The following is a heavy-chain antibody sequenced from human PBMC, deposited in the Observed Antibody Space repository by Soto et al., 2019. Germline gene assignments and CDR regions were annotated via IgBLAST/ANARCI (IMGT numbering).Heavy chain of an antibody. CDR1: GFTFSSYW. CDR3: ARAPLQDWGTPDY. D-gene: IGHD3-16*01. J-gene: IGHJ4*02. Sequence: GGSLRLSCAASGFTFSSYWMHWVRQAPGKGLVWVSRINSDGSSTSYADSVKGRFTISRDNAKNTLYLQMNSLRAEDAAVYYCARAPLQDWGTPDYWGQGTLVTVSS. V-gene: IGHV3-74*01. CDR2: INSDGSST.